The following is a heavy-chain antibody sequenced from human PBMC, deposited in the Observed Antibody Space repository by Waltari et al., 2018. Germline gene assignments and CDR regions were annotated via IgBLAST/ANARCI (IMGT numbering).Heavy chain of an antibody. J-gene: IGHJ4*02. CDR3: ASASSFGVVIRYFDY. CDR1: GGTFSSYA. D-gene: IGHD3-3*01. Sequence: QVQLVQSGAEVKKPGSSVKVSCKASGGTFSSYAISWVRQAPGQGLEWMGRIIPILGIANYAQKFQGRVTITADKSTSTAYMELSSLRSEDTAVYYCASASSFGVVIRYFDYWGQGTLVTVSS. V-gene: IGHV1-69*04. CDR2: IIPILGIA.